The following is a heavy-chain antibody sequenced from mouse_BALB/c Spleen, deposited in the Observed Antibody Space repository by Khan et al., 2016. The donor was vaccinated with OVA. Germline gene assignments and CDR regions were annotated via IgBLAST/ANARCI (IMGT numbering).Heavy chain of an antibody. D-gene: IGHD1-1*01. CDR1: GFTFSSYS. CDR3: ASHLAGSFAY. CDR2: ISTGGDCT. V-gene: IGHV5-6*01. Sequence: EVELVESGGDLVKPGGSLKLSCAASGFTFSSYSMSWVRQTPDKRLEWVATISTGGDCTSSPDNVKGRFIISIDDAKNTLYLQMSSLKSEGTAMYYCASHLAGSFAYWGQGTLVTVSA. J-gene: IGHJ3*01.